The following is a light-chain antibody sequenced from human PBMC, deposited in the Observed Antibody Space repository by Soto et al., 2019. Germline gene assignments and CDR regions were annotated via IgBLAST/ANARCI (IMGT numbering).Light chain of an antibody. Sequence: EIVLTQSPGTLSLSPGERATLSCRASQSVSSSYLAWYQQKPGQAPRLLIYGASSRATGIPDRFSGSGSGTDFPLTISRLEPEDFAVYYCQQYGSSPRFTFSPGTKVDIK. V-gene: IGKV3-20*01. CDR3: QQYGSSPRFT. CDR1: QSVSSSY. CDR2: GAS. J-gene: IGKJ3*01.